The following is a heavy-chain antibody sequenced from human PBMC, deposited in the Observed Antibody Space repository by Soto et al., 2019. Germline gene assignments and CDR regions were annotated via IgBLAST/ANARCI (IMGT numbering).Heavy chain of an antibody. CDR3: ARTDMVRGVIIHDY. J-gene: IGHJ4*02. D-gene: IGHD3-10*01. CDR2: IIPIFGTA. V-gene: IGHV1-69*01. CDR1: GGTFSSYA. Sequence: QVQLVQSGAEVKKPGSSVKVSCKASGGTFSSYAISWVRQAPGQGLEWMGGIIPIFGTANYAQKFQGRVTITADESTSTAYKGLSRLRSEDTAVYYCARTDMVRGVIIHDYWGQGTLVTVSS.